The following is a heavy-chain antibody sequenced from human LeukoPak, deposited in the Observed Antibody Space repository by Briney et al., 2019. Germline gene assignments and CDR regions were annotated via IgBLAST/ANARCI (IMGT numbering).Heavy chain of an antibody. CDR2: ISGSGGST. V-gene: IGHV3-23*01. D-gene: IGHD4-17*01. CDR1: GFTFSSYA. CDR3: AKVSDYGDYGFLYNWFDP. Sequence: GGSLRLSCAASGFTFSSYAMSLVRQAPGKGLEWVSAISGSGGSTYYADSVKGRFTISRDNSKNTLYLQMNSLRAEDTAVYYCAKVSDYGDYGFLYNWFDPWGQGTLVTVSS. J-gene: IGHJ5*02.